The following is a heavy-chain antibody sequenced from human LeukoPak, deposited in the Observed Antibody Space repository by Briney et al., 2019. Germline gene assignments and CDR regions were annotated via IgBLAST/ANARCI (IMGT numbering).Heavy chain of an antibody. CDR1: GFTFSSYG. V-gene: IGHV3-30*18. D-gene: IGHD5-24*01. Sequence: GGSLRPSCAASGFTFSSYGMHWVHQAPGKGLEWVAVISYDGSNKYYADSVKGRFTISRDNSKNTLYLQMNSLRAEDTAVYYCANGGEMATIDYWGQGTLVTVSS. CDR3: ANGGEMATIDY. CDR2: ISYDGSNK. J-gene: IGHJ4*02.